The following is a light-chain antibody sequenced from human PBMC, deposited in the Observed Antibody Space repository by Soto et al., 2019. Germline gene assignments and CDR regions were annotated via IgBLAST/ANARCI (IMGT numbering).Light chain of an antibody. J-gene: IGKJ4*01. CDR2: GTS. V-gene: IGKV3-15*01. CDR1: QNVGRN. Sequence: EIVMTQSPDTLSVSPGERATLSCRASQNVGRNVAWYQQRPGQAPRLLIHGTSTRAADIPARFSGSVSGTEFTLTINSLQPEDFVVYYCHQYAVSPLTFGGGTTVEIK. CDR3: HQYAVSPLT.